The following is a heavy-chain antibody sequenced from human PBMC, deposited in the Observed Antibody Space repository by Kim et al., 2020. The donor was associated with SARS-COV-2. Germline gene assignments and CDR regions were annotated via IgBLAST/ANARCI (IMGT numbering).Heavy chain of an antibody. V-gene: IGHV3-23*01. J-gene: IGHJ4*02. Sequence: GGSLRLSCAASGFTFSSYAMSWVRQAPGKGLEWVSAISGSGGSTYYADSVKGRFTISRDNSKNTLYLQMNSLRAEDTAVYYCAKDQSGDDILTGWFDWGQGTLVTVSS. CDR1: GFTFSSYA. CDR3: AKDQSGDDILTGWFD. CDR2: ISGSGGST. D-gene: IGHD3-9*01.